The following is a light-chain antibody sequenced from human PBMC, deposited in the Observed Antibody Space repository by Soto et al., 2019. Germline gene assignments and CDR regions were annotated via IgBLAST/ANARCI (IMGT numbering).Light chain of an antibody. J-gene: IGLJ7*01. CDR1: SSSIGNFY. V-gene: IGLV1-47*01. Sequence: QSVLTQPPSASGTPGQRVTISCSGSSSSIGNFYVYWYQQLPGTDPKLLIYKNNQRPLGVPDRFSGSKSGTSASLVISGLRSEDEADYYCAAWDDSLSGPGVFGGGTQLTVL. CDR2: KNN. CDR3: AAWDDSLSGPGV.